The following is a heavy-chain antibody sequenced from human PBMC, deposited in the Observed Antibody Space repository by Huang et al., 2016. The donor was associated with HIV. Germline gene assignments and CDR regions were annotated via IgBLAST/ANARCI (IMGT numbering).Heavy chain of an antibody. V-gene: IGHV1-18*04. CDR3: GGSSGYWSFDY. Sequence: QVQLVQSGGEVKKPGASVKVSCKASDYTFTSYGISWVRQATGQGLEWMGWISTNNGDTNYAQKFQGRVTMTTDTSTSTADMELRSLRSDDTAVYYCGGSSGYWSFDYWGQGTLVTVSS. J-gene: IGHJ4*02. CDR1: DYTFTSYG. D-gene: IGHD3-22*01. CDR2: ISTNNGDT.